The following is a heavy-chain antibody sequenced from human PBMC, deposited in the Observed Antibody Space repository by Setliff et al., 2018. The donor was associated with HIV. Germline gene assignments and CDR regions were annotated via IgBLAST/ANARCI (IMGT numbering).Heavy chain of an antibody. Sequence: PSETLSLTCTVSGGSISTYYWSWIRQSPGKGLEWIGYIYTSGSTNYNPSLKSRVTISVDTSKSQFSLKLSSVTAADTAIYYCASGYYFDSSAYFVFYYWGQGTLVTSPQ. CDR1: GGSISTYY. CDR2: IYTSGST. V-gene: IGHV4-4*09. D-gene: IGHD3-22*01. J-gene: IGHJ4*02. CDR3: ASGYYFDSSAYFVFYY.